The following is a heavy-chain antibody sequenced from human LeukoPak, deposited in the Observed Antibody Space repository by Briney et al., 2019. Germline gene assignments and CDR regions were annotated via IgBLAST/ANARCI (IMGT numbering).Heavy chain of an antibody. CDR2: ISPNSGGT. CDR3: ARRTGDGAFDI. Sequence: GASVKVSCKASGYTLSDNHMHWVRQAPGQGLEWMGWISPNSGGTNYAQKFRGRVTMTRDTSISTAYMELSGLTPDDTAVYYCARRTGDGAFDIWGQGTVVTVSS. V-gene: IGHV1-2*02. J-gene: IGHJ3*02. D-gene: IGHD7-27*01. CDR1: GYTLSDNH.